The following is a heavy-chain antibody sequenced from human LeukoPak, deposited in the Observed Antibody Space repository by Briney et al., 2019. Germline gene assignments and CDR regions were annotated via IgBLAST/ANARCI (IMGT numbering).Heavy chain of an antibody. D-gene: IGHD3-16*02. J-gene: IGHJ4*02. V-gene: IGHV4-59*01. CDR1: GGSISSYY. CDR2: IYYSGST. Sequence: SETLSLTCTVSGGSISSYYWSWIRQPPGKGLEWIGYIYYSGSTNYNPSLKSRVTISVDTSKNQFSLKLSSVTAADTAVYYCARGSEGLRLGELSFLFDYWGQGTLVIVSS. CDR3: ARGSEGLRLGELSFLFDY.